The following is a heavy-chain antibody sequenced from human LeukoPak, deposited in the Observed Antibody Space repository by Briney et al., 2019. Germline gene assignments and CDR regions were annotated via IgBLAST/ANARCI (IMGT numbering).Heavy chain of an antibody. CDR3: ARGVVVVAAAVNWFDP. D-gene: IGHD2-15*01. J-gene: IGHJ5*02. CDR1: GYTFTGYY. CDR2: INPNSGGT. Sequence: ASVKVSCKASGYTFTGYYMHWLRQAPGQGLEWMGRINPNSGGTNYAQKFQGRVTMTRDTSISTAYMELSRLRSDDTAVYYCARGVVVVAAAVNWFDPWGQGTLVTVSS. V-gene: IGHV1-2*06.